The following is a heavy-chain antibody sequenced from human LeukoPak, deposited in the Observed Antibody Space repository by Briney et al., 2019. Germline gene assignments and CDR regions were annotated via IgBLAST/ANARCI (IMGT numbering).Heavy chain of an antibody. V-gene: IGHV3-23*01. CDR2: ISGAGDAS. CDR3: AKDRSYYYDSSGPTGFDY. J-gene: IGHJ4*02. D-gene: IGHD3-22*01. Sequence: GGPLRLSCVASGFVFKNYVMAWVRQAPGKGLQWVATISGAGDASYYVDPVKGRFTISRDNSRDNSKNILYLQMNSLRAADTAVYYCAKDRSYYYDSSGPTGFDYWGQGTLVTVSS. CDR1: GFVFKNYV.